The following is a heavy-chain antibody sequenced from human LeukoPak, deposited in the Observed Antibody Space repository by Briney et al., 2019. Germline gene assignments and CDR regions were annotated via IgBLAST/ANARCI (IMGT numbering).Heavy chain of an antibody. CDR3: ARIAGGLYFYYYYMDV. CDR2: KYYRGST. J-gene: IGHJ6*03. D-gene: IGHD3-16*01. CDR1: GGSISSSYY. Sequence: SETLSLTCTVSGGSISSSYYWGWIRQPPGKGLEWIGNKYYRGSTYYNPSLKSRVTISVDTSKNQFSLNLTSVTAADTAVYYCARIAGGLYFYYYYMDVWGKGTTVTISS. V-gene: IGHV4-39*07.